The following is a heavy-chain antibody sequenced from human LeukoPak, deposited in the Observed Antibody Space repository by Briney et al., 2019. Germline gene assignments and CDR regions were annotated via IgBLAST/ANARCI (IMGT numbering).Heavy chain of an antibody. CDR2: ISAYNGNT. V-gene: IGHV1-18*01. Sequence: ASVKVSCKASGYTFTSYGISWVRQAPGQGLEWMGWISAYNGNTNYAQKLQGRVTMTTDTSTSTAYMELRSLRSDDTAVYYCASTGHDVLAHWYYMDVWGKGTTVTVS. CDR3: ASTGHDVLAHWYYMDV. CDR1: GYTFTSYG. J-gene: IGHJ6*03. D-gene: IGHD1-1*01.